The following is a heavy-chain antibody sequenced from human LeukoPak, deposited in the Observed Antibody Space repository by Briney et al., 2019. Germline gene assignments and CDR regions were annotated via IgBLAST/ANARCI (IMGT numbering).Heavy chain of an antibody. V-gene: IGHV3-23*01. D-gene: IGHD5-18*01. CDR2: ISGSGGST. J-gene: IGHJ5*02. Sequence: GGSLRLSCAASGFTFSSYAMSSVRQAPGKGLEWVSAISGSGGSTYYADSVKGRFTISRDNSKNTLYLQMNSLRAEDTAVYYCAKERDPAVSPNWFDPWGQGTLVTVSS. CDR3: AKERDPAVSPNWFDP. CDR1: GFTFSSYA.